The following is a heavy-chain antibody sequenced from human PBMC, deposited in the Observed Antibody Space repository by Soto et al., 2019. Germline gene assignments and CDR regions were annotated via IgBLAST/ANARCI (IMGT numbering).Heavy chain of an antibody. D-gene: IGHD5-12*01. V-gene: IGHV1-8*01. CDR2: MNPNSGNT. J-gene: IGHJ6*02. CDR3: ARDGPLRGYSGYENYYYYYYGMDV. CDR1: GYTFTRYD. Sequence: QVQLVQSGAELKKPGASVKVSCKASGYTFTRYDINWVRQATGQGLEWMGCMNPNSGNTGYAQKFQGRVTMTRNTSISTAYMALSSLRSEDTAVYYCARDGPLRGYSGYENYYYYYYGMDVWGQGTTVTVSS.